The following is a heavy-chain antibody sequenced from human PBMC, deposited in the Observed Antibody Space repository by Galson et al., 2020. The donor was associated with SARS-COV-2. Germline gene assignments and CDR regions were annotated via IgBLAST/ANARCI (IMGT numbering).Heavy chain of an antibody. CDR2: IYYSGST. J-gene: IGHJ5*02. CDR3: ARGLSLATIFGVVTADNGFDP. CDR1: GGSISSGGYY. Sequence: KTSETLSLTCTVSGGSISSGGYYWRWIRQHPGKGLEWIGYIYYSGSTYYNPSLKSRVTISVDTSKNQFSLKLSSVTAADTAVYYCARGLSLATIFGVVTADNGFDPWGQGTLVTVSS. V-gene: IGHV4-31*03. D-gene: IGHD3-3*01.